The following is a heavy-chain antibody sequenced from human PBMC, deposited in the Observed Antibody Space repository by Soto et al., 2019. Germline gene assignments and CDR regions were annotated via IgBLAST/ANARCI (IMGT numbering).Heavy chain of an antibody. Sequence: LGESLKISCKASGYGFTSYWIGWVRQVPGRGLEWLASIYPGDSDIRYSPSFQGQVTISADKSINTAYLQWSSLKASDTAMYYCAKLASGGKPIDYWGQGTLVTVSS. CDR2: IYPGDSDI. J-gene: IGHJ4*02. V-gene: IGHV5-51*01. D-gene: IGHD2-15*01. CDR3: AKLASGGKPIDY. CDR1: GYGFTSYW.